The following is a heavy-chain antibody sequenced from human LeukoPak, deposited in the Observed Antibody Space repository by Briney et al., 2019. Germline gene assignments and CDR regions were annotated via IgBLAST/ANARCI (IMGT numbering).Heavy chain of an antibody. CDR3: ARDRKQQLDVYYYYGMDV. Sequence: GGSLRLSCVASGFTFSSYWMHWVRQDPRKGLVWVSRINGDGRNINYADSVRGRFTISRDNAKNTLYLQMNTLRVEDTAVYYCARDRKQQLDVYYYYGMDVWGQGTTVTVSS. V-gene: IGHV3-74*01. J-gene: IGHJ6*02. CDR2: INGDGRNI. CDR1: GFTFSSYW. D-gene: IGHD6-13*01.